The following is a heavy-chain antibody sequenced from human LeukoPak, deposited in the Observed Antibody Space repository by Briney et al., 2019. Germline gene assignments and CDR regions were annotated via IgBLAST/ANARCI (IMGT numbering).Heavy chain of an antibody. J-gene: IGHJ5*02. V-gene: IGHV4-34*01. CDR3: ARVRVGRERYYYGSGSYFGHNWFDP. CDR2: ISHSGST. Sequence: SETLSLTCAVYGGSFSGYYWSWIRQPPGKGLEWIGEISHSGSTNYNPSRKSRDTISVDTSKDQFSLKLSSVTAADTAVYYCARVRVGRERYYYGSGSYFGHNWFDPWGQGTLVSVSS. D-gene: IGHD3-10*01. CDR1: GGSFSGYY.